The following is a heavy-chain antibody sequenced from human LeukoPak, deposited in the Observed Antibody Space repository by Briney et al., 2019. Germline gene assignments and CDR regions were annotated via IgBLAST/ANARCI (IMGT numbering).Heavy chain of an antibody. J-gene: IGHJ6*03. D-gene: IGHD6-13*01. CDR3: ASNTAAGSYYYYYYMDV. V-gene: IGHV1-8*02. CDR1: GYTFTSYD. Sequence: ASVKVSCKASGYTFTSYDINWVRQATGQGLEWMGWMNPNSGNTGYAQKFQGRVTMTRNTSISTAYMELSSLRTEDTAVYYCASNTAAGSYYYYYYMDVWGKGTTVTVSS. CDR2: MNPNSGNT.